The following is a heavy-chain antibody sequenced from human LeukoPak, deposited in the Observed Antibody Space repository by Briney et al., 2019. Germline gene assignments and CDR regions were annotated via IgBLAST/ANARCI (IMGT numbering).Heavy chain of an antibody. Sequence: GGSLRLSCVGSGFTLSGYSMNWVRQSPEMGLEWVSSISSDSSSIYYGDSLKGRFTVSRDNAKNSLYLQMTGLKDDDTAIYYCTTLSAHWIDPWGRGTLVTVSS. D-gene: IGHD2/OR15-2a*01. CDR2: ISSDSSSI. V-gene: IGHV3-21*01. CDR1: GFTLSGYS. CDR3: TTLSAHWIDP. J-gene: IGHJ5*02.